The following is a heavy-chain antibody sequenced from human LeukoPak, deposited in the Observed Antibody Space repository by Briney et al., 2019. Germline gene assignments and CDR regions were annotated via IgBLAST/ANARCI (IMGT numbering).Heavy chain of an antibody. J-gene: IGHJ6*03. Sequence: GGSLRLSCAASGFTVSSNYMSWVRQAPGKGLEWVSAIYSGGSTYYADSVKGRFTISRDNSKNTLYLQMNSLRAEDTAVYYCARESLGFYYYMDVRGKGTTVTVSS. CDR1: GFTVSSNY. CDR2: IYSGGST. V-gene: IGHV3-66*02. CDR3: ARESLGFYYYMDV.